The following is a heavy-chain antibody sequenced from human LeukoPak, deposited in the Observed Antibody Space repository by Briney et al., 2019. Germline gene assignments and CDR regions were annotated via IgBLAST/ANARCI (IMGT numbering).Heavy chain of an antibody. J-gene: IGHJ5*02. CDR3: ARGQGGRRMAGIPYARYNWFDP. Sequence: SETLSLTCAVYGGSFGGYYWSWIRQPPGKGLEWIGEINHSGSTNYNPSLKSRVTISVDTSKNQFSLKLSSVTAADTAVYYCARGQGGRRMAGIPYARYNWFDPWGQGTLVTVSS. CDR2: INHSGST. V-gene: IGHV4-34*01. D-gene: IGHD6-19*01. CDR1: GGSFGGYY.